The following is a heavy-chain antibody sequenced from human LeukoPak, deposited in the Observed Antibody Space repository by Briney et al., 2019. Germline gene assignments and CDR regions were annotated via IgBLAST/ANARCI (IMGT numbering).Heavy chain of an antibody. CDR2: INHSGST. D-gene: IGHD5-18*01. CDR3: ARSGLWLPRYYYYYYMDV. J-gene: IGHJ6*03. CDR1: GGSFSGYY. V-gene: IGHV4-34*01. Sequence: PSETLSLTCAVYGGSFSGYYWSWIRQPPGKGLEWIGEINHSGSTNYNPSLKSRVTISVDTSKNQFSLKLSSVTAADTAVYYCARSGLWLPRYYYYYYMDVWGKGTTVTISS.